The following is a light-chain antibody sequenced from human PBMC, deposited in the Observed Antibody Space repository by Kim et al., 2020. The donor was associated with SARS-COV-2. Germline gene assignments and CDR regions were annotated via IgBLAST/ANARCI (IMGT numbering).Light chain of an antibody. CDR2: DVS. CDR1: QSVSSQ. V-gene: IGKV3-11*01. Sequence: LSPGDKASLSGRASQSVSSQLAWYQQTPGQAPRLLMYDVSNRATGIPDRFSGSGSGTDFTLTISSLEPEDFALYYCQQRYSWPVTFGQGTKVDIK. J-gene: IGKJ1*01. CDR3: QQRYSWPVT.